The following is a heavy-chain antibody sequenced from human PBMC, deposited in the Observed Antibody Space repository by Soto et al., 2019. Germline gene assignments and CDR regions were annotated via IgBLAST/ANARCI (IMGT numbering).Heavy chain of an antibody. Sequence: ASVKVSCKASGYTFTSYYMHWVRQAPGQGLEWMGIINPSGGSTSYAQKFQGRVTMTRDTSTSTVYMELSSLRSEDTAVYYCARVAACGGACYSFDYWGQGTLVTVSS. V-gene: IGHV1-46*01. D-gene: IGHD2-21*02. CDR2: INPSGGST. CDR1: GYTFTSYY. J-gene: IGHJ4*02. CDR3: ARVAACGGACYSFDY.